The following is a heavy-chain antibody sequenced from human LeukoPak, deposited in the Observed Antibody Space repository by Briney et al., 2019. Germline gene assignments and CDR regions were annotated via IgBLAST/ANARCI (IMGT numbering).Heavy chain of an antibody. J-gene: IGHJ4*02. CDR3: ARGGDPTTHVDY. CDR1: GFTFSSYS. Sequence: PGGSLRLSCAASGFTFSSYSMNWVRQAPGKGLEWVSSISSSSSYIYYADSVKGRFTISRDNAKNSLYLQMNSLRAEDTAVYYCARGGDPTTHVDYWGQGTLVTVSS. D-gene: IGHD1-7*01. V-gene: IGHV3-21*01. CDR2: ISSSSSYI.